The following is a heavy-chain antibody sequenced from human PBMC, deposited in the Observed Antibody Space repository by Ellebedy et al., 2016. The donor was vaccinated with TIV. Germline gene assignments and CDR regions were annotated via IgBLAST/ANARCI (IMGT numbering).Heavy chain of an antibody. D-gene: IGHD2/OR15-2a*01. Sequence: ASVKVSCKASGYTFTSYGISWVRQAPGQGLEWMGGIIPIFGTANYAQKFQGRVTITADESTSTAYMELSSLRSEDTAVYYCASGDLQNSRMDVWGQGTTVTVSS. CDR3: ASGDLQNSRMDV. J-gene: IGHJ6*02. CDR1: GYTFTSYG. V-gene: IGHV1-69*13. CDR2: IIPIFGTA.